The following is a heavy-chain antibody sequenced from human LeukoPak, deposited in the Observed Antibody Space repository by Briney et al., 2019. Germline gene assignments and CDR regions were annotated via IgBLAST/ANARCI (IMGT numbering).Heavy chain of an antibody. D-gene: IGHD6-13*01. CDR1: GGSISSSSYY. CDR2: IYYSGST. CDR3: AREGRGGVAAAPGLD. V-gene: IGHV4-39*07. Sequence: PSETLSLTCTVSGGSISSSSYYWGWIRQPPGKGLEWIGSIYYSGSTYYNPSLKSRVTISVDTSKNQFSLKLSSVTAADTAVYYCAREGRGGVAAAPGLDWGQGTLVTVSS. J-gene: IGHJ4*02.